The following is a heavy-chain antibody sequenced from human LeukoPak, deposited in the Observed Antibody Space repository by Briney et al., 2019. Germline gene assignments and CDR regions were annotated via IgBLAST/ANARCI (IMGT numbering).Heavy chain of an antibody. CDR1: GFTFSSYA. CDR2: ISYDGTNK. V-gene: IGHV3-30-3*01. CDR3: ARGQKTRSNTFDI. J-gene: IGHJ3*02. D-gene: IGHD1/OR15-1a*01. Sequence: GGSLRLSCAASGFTFSSYAMYWVRQAPGKGLEWVAVISYDGTNKYYTDSVKGRFTISRDNSKNTLYLQMNSLRAEDTTVYYCARGQKTRSNTFDIWGQGTMVTVSS.